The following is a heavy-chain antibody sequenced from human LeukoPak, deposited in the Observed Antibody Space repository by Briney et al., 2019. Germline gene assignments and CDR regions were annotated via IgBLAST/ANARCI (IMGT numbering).Heavy chain of an antibody. CDR2: ISSSSSYI. CDR3: ARDVGTMGFDY. Sequence: GGSLRLSCAASGFTFSSYSMNWVRQAPGKGLEWVSSISSSSSYIYYADSVKGRFTISRDIAKNSLYLQMNSLRAEDTAVYYCARDVGTMGFDYWGQGTLVTVSS. D-gene: IGHD5-12*01. J-gene: IGHJ4*02. V-gene: IGHV3-21*01. CDR1: GFTFSSYS.